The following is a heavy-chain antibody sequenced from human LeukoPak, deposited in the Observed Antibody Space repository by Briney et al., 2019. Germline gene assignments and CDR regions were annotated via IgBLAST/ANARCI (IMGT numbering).Heavy chain of an antibody. CDR3: ARDATTEPGTVYMDV. D-gene: IGHD6-13*01. V-gene: IGHV3-30*04. CDR1: GFTFSSYA. J-gene: IGHJ6*03. Sequence: GRSLRLSCAASGFTFSSYAMHWVRQAPGKGLEWVAVISYDGSNKYYADSVKGRFTISRDNAKNSLCLQMNSLRAEDTALYFCARDATTEPGTVYMDVWGKGTTVTISS. CDR2: ISYDGSNK.